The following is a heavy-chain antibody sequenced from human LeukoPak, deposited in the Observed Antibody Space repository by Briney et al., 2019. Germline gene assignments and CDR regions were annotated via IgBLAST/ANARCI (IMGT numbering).Heavy chain of an antibody. CDR3: ARDLVTVTKGFDI. V-gene: IGHV4-59*11. CDR1: DDSFSSHY. D-gene: IGHD4-17*01. CDR2: ISYIGST. Sequence: SKTLSLTCAVSDDSFSSHYWTWIRQPPGKGLEWIGYISYIGSTNYNPSLKSRVTISIDTSRNQFSLRLSSVTAADTAVYYCARDLVTVTKGFDIWGQGTMVSVSS. J-gene: IGHJ3*02.